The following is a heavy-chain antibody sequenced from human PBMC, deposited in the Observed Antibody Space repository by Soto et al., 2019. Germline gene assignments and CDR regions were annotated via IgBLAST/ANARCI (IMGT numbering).Heavy chain of an antibody. J-gene: IGHJ4*02. Sequence: SETLSLTCTVSGGDVTSSRYYWAWIRRTPGKGLEWIATIYYGGSTYYGVSLKSRFTISIDTSTSTVYMELSSLRSEDTAVYYCARGLLIFWSGYTYYFDYWGQGTLVTVSS. CDR3: ARGLLIFWSGYTYYFDY. D-gene: IGHD3-3*01. CDR2: IYYGGST. CDR1: GGDVTSSRYY. V-gene: IGHV4-39*07.